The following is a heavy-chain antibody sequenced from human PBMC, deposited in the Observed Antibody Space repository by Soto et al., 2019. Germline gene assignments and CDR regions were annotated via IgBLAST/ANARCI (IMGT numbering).Heavy chain of an antibody. J-gene: IGHJ4*02. CDR2: INPNSGDT. D-gene: IGHD3-22*01. CDR3: AREGYDSSGQYYFDY. Sequence: QVQLVQSGAEVKKPGASVKVSCKASGYTFTGYYMHWVRQAPGQGLEWMGWINPNSGDTNYAQKFQGWVTMTRNTSISTAYMELSRLRSDDTAVYYCAREGYDSSGQYYFDYWGQGTLVTVSS. CDR1: GYTFTGYY. V-gene: IGHV1-2*04.